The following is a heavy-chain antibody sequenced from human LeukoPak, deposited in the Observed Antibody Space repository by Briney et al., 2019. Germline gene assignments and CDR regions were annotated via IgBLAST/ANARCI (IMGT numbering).Heavy chain of an antibody. CDR2: IYSGGST. D-gene: IGHD2-21*02. Sequence: GGSLRLSCAASGFTGSNDYMSWVRQAPGKGLEWVSVIYSGGSTYYANTVKGRFTISRDSSKNTLYLQMNSLGAEDTAIYYCARGGGAYCGGDCHRNFDYWGQGTLVTVSS. CDR3: ARGGGAYCGGDCHRNFDY. V-gene: IGHV3-53*01. J-gene: IGHJ4*02. CDR1: GFTGSNDY.